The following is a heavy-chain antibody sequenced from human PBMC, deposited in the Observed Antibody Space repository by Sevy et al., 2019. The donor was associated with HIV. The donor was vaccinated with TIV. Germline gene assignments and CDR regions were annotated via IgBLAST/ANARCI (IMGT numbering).Heavy chain of an antibody. Sequence: SETLSLTCAVSGGSISSGGYSWSWIRQPPGKGLEWIGYIYHSGSTYYNPSLKSRVTISVDRSKNQFSLKLSSVTAADTAVYYCARGKSYYYDSSGYFDYWGQGTLVTVSS. J-gene: IGHJ4*02. CDR3: ARGKSYYYDSSGYFDY. CDR2: IYHSGST. CDR1: GGSISSGGYS. V-gene: IGHV4-30-2*01. D-gene: IGHD3-22*01.